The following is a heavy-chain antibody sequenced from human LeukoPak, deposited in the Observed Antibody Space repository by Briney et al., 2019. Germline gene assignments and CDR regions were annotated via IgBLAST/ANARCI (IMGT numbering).Heavy chain of an antibody. D-gene: IGHD6-13*01. Sequence: ASVKVSCKASGYTFTGYYMHWVRQAPGQGLEWMGWINPNSGGTNYAQKFQGRVTMTRDTSISTAYMELSRLRSDDTAVYYCARDPGQLVPPYFDYWGQGTLVTVSS. V-gene: IGHV1-2*02. CDR2: INPNSGGT. CDR1: GYTFTGYY. J-gene: IGHJ4*02. CDR3: ARDPGQLVPPYFDY.